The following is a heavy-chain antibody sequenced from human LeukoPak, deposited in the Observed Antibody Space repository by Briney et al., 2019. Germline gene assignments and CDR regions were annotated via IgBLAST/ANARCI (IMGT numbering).Heavy chain of an antibody. CDR3: ARVVSSSSWYGYNYYFYMDV. Sequence: SVNVSCKASGGTFSSYAISWVRQAPGQGLECMGGIIPIFGTANYAQKFQGRVTITADKSTSTAYMELSSLRSEDTAVYYCARVVSSSSWYGYNYYFYMDVWGKGTTVTVSS. V-gene: IGHV1-69*06. D-gene: IGHD6-13*01. CDR2: IIPIFGTA. J-gene: IGHJ6*03. CDR1: GGTFSSYA.